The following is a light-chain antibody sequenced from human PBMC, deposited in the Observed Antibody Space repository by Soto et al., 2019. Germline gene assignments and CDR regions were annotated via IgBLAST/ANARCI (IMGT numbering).Light chain of an antibody. CDR2: GNN. J-gene: IGLJ1*01. V-gene: IGLV1-40*01. Sequence: QSVLAQPPSVSGAPGQRVTISCTGSSSNIGAGFDVHWYQQLPGTAPKVLIYGNNNRPSGVPDRFSGSKSGTSASLTITGLQAEDEADYYCQSYDNSLRGTVFGTGTKLTVL. CDR1: SSNIGAGFD. CDR3: QSYDNSLRGTV.